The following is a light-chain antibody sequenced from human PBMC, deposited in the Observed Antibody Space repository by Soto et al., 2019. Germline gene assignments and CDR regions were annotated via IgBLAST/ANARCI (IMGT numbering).Light chain of an antibody. Sequence: EIHITQAPASLSASLGRGITITCRXSQSVSIYLNWYQQKPGKAPNLLISAASSLQNGVPSRFRGSGSGTDFTLTISGLQREDFATYYCQQSYGTPPRRFGQGAKVDIK. CDR3: QQSYGTPPRR. V-gene: IGKV1-39*01. CDR1: QSVSIY. CDR2: AAS. J-gene: IGKJ1*01.